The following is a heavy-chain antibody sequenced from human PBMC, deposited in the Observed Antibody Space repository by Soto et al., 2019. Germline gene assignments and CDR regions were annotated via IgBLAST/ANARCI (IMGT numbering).Heavy chain of an antibody. J-gene: IGHJ6*02. CDR2: INHSGST. CDR3: ARVTIVVALLRYYYYGMDV. V-gene: IGHV4-34*01. D-gene: IGHD3-22*01. Sequence: PSEPLPLTCAVYGGSFSGYYWSWIRQPPGKGLEWIGEINHSGSTNYNPSLKSRVTISVDTSKNQFSLKLSSVTAADTAVYYCARVTIVVALLRYYYYGMDVWGQGTTVTVSS. CDR1: GGSFSGYY.